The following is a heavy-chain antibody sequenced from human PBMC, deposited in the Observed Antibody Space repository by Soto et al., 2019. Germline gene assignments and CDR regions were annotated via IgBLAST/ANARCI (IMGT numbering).Heavy chain of an antibody. CDR2: ISGSDGKT. J-gene: IGHJ6*01. CDR1: GPRFGSCA. V-gene: IGHV3-23*01. Sequence: GWSARLAGVAYGPRFGSCALSCVRHAPRKSLGWVSTISGSDGKTFYADAVKGRFSISRDISQSTSYLQMNSLRADDTAIYYFARRSPLYY. CDR3: ARRSPLYY.